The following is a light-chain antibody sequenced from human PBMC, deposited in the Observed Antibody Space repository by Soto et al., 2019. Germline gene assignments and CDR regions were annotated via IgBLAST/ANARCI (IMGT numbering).Light chain of an antibody. CDR2: DDS. CDR3: QVWDSSSDHVI. Sequence: SYELTQPPSVSVAPGQTARITCGGNVIGSISVHWYQQKPGQAPVLVVFDDSDRPSGIPERFSGSNSRNTATLTISRVEAGDEADYYCQVWDSSSDHVIFGGGTKVTVL. CDR1: VIGSIS. J-gene: IGLJ2*01. V-gene: IGLV3-21*02.